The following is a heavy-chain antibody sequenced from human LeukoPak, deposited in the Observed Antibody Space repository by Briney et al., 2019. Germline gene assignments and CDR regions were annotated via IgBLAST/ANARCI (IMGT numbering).Heavy chain of an antibody. V-gene: IGHV4-39*01. J-gene: IGHJ4*02. CDR3: ARLDRPFRSLYSSSWFGY. Sequence: SETLSLTCSVAGGSIRSSSYYWGWIRQPPGEGLEWIGSIYYSGSTYYNPSLKSRVTISVNTSKNQLSLKLSSVTAADTAVYYCARLDRPFRSLYSSSWFGYWGQGTLVTVSS. CDR2: IYYSGST. CDR1: GGSIRSSSYY. D-gene: IGHD6-13*01.